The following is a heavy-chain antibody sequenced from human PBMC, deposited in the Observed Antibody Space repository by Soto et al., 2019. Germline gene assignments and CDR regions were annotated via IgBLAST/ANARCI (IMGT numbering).Heavy chain of an antibody. CDR3: ATGDYVWGSYRYPESFAY. J-gene: IGHJ4*02. CDR2: ISYDGNNK. D-gene: IGHD3-16*02. CDR1: GFTFSNYG. Sequence: GGSLRLSCTASGFTFSNYGMHWVRQAPGKGLEWVAVISYDGNNKYYADSVKGRFTISRDNSKNTLYLQMNSLRAEDTAVYYCATGDYVWGSYRYPESFAYWGQGSLVTVSS. V-gene: IGHV3-30*03.